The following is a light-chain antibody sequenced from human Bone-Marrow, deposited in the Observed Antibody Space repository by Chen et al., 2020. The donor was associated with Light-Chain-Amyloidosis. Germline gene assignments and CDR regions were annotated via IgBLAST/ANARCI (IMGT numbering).Light chain of an antibody. CDR3: SSYTITSTLV. CDR1: SSDVGGDNH. Sequence: QSALTQPASVSGSPGQSITISCTGTSSDVGGDNHVSWYQQHPDKAPKLMIYEVTNRPSWVPDLFSGSKSDNTASLTISVLQTEDEAYHFCSSYTITSTLVFGSGTRVTVL. J-gene: IGLJ1*01. CDR2: EVT. V-gene: IGLV2-14*01.